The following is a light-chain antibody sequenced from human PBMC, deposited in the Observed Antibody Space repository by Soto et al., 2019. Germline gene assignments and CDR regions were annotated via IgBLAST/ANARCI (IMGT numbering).Light chain of an antibody. CDR3: QQYGSSPPLT. V-gene: IGKV3-20*01. J-gene: IGKJ4*01. CDR1: RSVSSNF. CDR2: GAS. Sequence: PGGRATLSCRASRSVSSNFLAWYQQKPGQAPRLLIYGASSRATGIPDRFSGSGSGTDFTLTISRLEPEDFAVYYCQQYGSSPPLTFGGGTRVEIK.